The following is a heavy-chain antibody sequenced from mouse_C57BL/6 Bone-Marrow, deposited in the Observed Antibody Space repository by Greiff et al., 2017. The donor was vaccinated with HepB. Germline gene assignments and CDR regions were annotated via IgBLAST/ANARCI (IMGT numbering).Heavy chain of an antibody. V-gene: IGHV5-6*01. CDR3: ARQKAY. CDR1: GFTFSSYG. J-gene: IGHJ3*01. CDR2: ISSGGSYT. Sequence: EVQLVESGGDLVKPGGSLKLSCAASGFTFSSYGMSWVRQTPDKRLEWVATISSGGSYTYYPDSVKGRFTISRDNAKNTLYLQMSSLKSEDTAMYYCARQKAYWGQGTLVTVSA.